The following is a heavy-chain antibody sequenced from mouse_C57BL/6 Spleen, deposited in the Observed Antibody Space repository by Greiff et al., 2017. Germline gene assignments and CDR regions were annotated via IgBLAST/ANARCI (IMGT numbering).Heavy chain of an antibody. CDR2: IDPSDSYT. J-gene: IGHJ1*03. D-gene: IGHD1-1*01. CDR1: GYTFTSYW. V-gene: IGHV1-50*01. Sequence: QVQLKQPGAELVKPGASVKLSCKASGYTFTSYWMQWVKQRPGQGLEWIGEIDPSDSYTNYNQKFKGKATVTVDTSSSTAYMQLSSLTSEDSAVYYCARRGSSWWYFDVWGTGTTVTVSS. CDR3: ARRGSSWWYFDV.